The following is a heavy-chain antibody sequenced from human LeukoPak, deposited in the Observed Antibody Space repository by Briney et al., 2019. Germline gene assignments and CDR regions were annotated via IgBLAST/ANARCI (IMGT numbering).Heavy chain of an antibody. V-gene: IGHV4-34*01. Sequence: SETLSLTCAVYGGSFSGYYWSWIRQPPGKGLEWIGEINHSGSTNYNPSLKSRVTISVDRSKNQFSLKLSSVTAADTAVYYCATAAAGTNWFDPWGQGTLVTVSS. CDR1: GGSFSGYY. J-gene: IGHJ5*02. CDR3: ATAAAGTNWFDP. D-gene: IGHD6-13*01. CDR2: INHSGST.